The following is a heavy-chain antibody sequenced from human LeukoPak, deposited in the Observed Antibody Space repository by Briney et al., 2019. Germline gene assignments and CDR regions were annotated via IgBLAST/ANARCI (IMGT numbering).Heavy chain of an antibody. CDR2: IHYSGNT. CDR3: ARDRVVPAARAYYYYYYGMDV. CDR1: GGSTSSSNYY. D-gene: IGHD2-2*01. Sequence: SETLSLTCTVSGGSTSSSNYYWGWIRQPPGKGPEWIGGIHYSGNTYYNPSLKSRVTISVDTSKNQFSLKLSSVTAADTAVYYCARDRVVPAARAYYYYYYGMDVWGQGTTVTVSS. J-gene: IGHJ6*02. V-gene: IGHV4-39*02.